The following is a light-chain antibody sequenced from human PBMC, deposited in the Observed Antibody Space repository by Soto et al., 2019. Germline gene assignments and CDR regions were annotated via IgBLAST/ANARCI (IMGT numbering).Light chain of an antibody. CDR3: QERSNWPRLT. CDR2: DVS. CDR1: QSVSTS. J-gene: IGKJ4*01. Sequence: EIVLTQSPATLSLSPGERATLPCRASQSVSTSLAWYQQRPGQAPRLLIYDVSNRAAGVAARISGSGSGTDFTLTISNLAPEDFALYYCQERSNWPRLTFCGGTPVEIK. V-gene: IGKV3-11*01.